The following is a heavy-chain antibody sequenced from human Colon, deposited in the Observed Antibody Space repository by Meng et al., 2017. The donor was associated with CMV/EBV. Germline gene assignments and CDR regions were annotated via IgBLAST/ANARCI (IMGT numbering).Heavy chain of an antibody. J-gene: IGHJ6*02. CDR2: INPNSGGR. CDR3: ARGDLVTLFSYYYGMDV. Sequence: ASVKVSCKASGYTFTGHYIHWVRQAPGQGLEWMGWINPNSGGRNFAQQFQGRVSMTRDTSINTAYMELTGLTSDDTAVYYCARGDLVTLFSYYYGMDVWGQGTTVTV. CDR1: GYTFTGHY. V-gene: IGHV1-2*02. D-gene: IGHD3-9*01.